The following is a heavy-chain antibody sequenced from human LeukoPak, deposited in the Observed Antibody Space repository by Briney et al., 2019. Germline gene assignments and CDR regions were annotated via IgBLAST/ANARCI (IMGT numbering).Heavy chain of an antibody. V-gene: IGHV3-30-3*01. CDR3: ARDHCSSTSCYPKTPYYYYYYGMDA. J-gene: IGHJ6*02. CDR2: ISYDGSNK. Sequence: PGRSLRLSCAASGFTFSSYAMHWVRQAPGKGLEWVAVISYDGSNKYYADSVKGRFTISRDNSKNTLYLQMNSLRAEDTAVYYCARDHCSSTSCYPKTPYYYYYYGMDAWGQGTTVTVSS. D-gene: IGHD2-2*01. CDR1: GFTFSSYA.